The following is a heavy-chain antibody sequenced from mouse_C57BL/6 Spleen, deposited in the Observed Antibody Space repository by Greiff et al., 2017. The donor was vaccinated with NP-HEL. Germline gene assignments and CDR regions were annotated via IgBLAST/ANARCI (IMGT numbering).Heavy chain of an antibody. Sequence: QVQLQQPGAELVRPGTSVKMSCKASGYTFTNYWIGWAKQRPGHGLEWIGDIYPGGGYTNYNEKFKGKATLTADKSSSTAYMQFSSLTSEDSAIYYCARRLTTVVATDWYFDVWGTGTTVTVSS. J-gene: IGHJ1*03. CDR2: IYPGGGYT. D-gene: IGHD1-1*01. V-gene: IGHV1-63*01. CDR3: ARRLTTVVATDWYFDV. CDR1: GYTFTNYW.